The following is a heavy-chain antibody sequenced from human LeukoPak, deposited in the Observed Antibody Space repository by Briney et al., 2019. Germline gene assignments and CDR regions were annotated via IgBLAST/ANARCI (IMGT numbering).Heavy chain of an antibody. CDR3: ARDCSSTSCYGAYYYGMDV. J-gene: IGHJ6*02. D-gene: IGHD2-2*01. Sequence: GGSLRLSCAASGFSFSNYWMSWVRQAPGKGLEWVANIKQDGSDKYYVDSVKGRFTISRDNAKNSLYLQMNSLRAEDTAVYYCARDCSSTSCYGAYYYGMDVWGQGTTVTVSS. V-gene: IGHV3-7*01. CDR1: GFSFSNYW. CDR2: IKQDGSDK.